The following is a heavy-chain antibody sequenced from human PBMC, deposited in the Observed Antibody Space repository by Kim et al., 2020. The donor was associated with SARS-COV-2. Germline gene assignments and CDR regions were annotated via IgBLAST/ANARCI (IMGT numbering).Heavy chain of an antibody. D-gene: IGHD3-9*01. V-gene: IGHV4-34*01. CDR3: ARQSGTGYYTRYYGMDV. CDR1: GGSFSGYY. Sequence: SETLSLTCAVYGGSFSGYYWSWIRQPPGKGLEWIGEINNSGSTNYNPSLKSRVTISVDTSKNQFSLKLSSVTAADTAVYYCARQSGTGYYTRYYGMDVWGQGTTVTVSS. J-gene: IGHJ6*02. CDR2: INNSGST.